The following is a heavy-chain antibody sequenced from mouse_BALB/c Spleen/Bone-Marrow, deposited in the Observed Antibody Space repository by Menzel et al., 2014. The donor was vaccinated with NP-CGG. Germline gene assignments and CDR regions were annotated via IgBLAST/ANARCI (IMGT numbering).Heavy chain of an antibody. V-gene: IGHV1-67*01. D-gene: IGHD2-14*01. CDR2: ISLYSGNT. J-gene: IGHJ4*01. CDR3: ARGDYRYDETMDY. Sequence: VKLTESGPELVRPGVSVKISCKGSGYTFTDYGMHWVKQSHAKSLEWIGLISLYSGNTNYNQKFKDKATMTVDKSSSTAYMELARSTSEDSAIYYCARGDYRYDETMDYWGQGTSVTVSS. CDR1: GYTFTDYG.